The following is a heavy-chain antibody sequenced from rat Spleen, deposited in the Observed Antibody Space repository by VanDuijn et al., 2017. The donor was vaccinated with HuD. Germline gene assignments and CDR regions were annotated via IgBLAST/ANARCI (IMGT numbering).Heavy chain of an antibody. Sequence: EVQLVESGGGPVQSGRSLKLSCVASGFTFDNYWMSWIRQAPGKGLEWVASITNSGGSVYYLYSVKGRFTVSRDNAQSSLYLQMNSLRSEDTATYYCARRHYGYTDYFDYWGQGVMVTVSS. D-gene: IGHD1-9*01. CDR1: GFTFDNYW. CDR3: ARRHYGYTDYFDY. J-gene: IGHJ2*01. CDR2: ITNSGGSV. V-gene: IGHV5-31*01.